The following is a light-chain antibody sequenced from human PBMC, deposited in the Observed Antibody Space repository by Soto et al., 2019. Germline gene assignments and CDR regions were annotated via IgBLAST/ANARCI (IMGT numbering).Light chain of an antibody. J-gene: IGKJ2*03. CDR3: QQYGSSPMYS. Sequence: EIVLTQSPATLSVSPGERATLSCRASQSIDTYLAWYQQKPGQAPRPLIYGASNRATGIPARFSGSGSGTEFTLTISSLQSEDFAVYYCQQYGSSPMYSFGQGTKLEIK. CDR1: QSIDTY. CDR2: GAS. V-gene: IGKV3D-15*02.